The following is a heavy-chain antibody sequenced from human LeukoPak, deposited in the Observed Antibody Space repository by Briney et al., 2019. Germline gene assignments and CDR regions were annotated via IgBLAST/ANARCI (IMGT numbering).Heavy chain of an antibody. CDR2: ISYDGGNK. D-gene: IGHD3-22*01. CDR3: AKGHRIMIVVDEKDAFAF. Sequence: GRSLRLSCAAAGFTFSSYDMHWVRQAPGKGLEWVTLISYDGGNKYYADSVKGRFTISRDNSKNTLFLQMNSLRAEDTAVYYCAKGHRIMIVVDEKDAFAFWGQGTMVTVSS. J-gene: IGHJ3*01. CDR1: GFTFSSYD. V-gene: IGHV3-30*18.